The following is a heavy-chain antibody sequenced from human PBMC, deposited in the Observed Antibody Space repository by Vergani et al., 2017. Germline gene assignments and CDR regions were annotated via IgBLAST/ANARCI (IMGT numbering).Heavy chain of an antibody. Sequence: QVQLQESGPGLVKPSETLSLTCSVSGGSVSSGSYYWSWIRQPPGKGLEWIGYIYYSGSTNYNPSLKSRVTISVDNSKNQFSLKLSSVTAADTAVYYCARTTLSGSSSSXFDYWGQGTLVTVSS. CDR1: GGSVSSGSYY. CDR2: IYYSGST. CDR3: ARTTLSGSSSSXFDY. D-gene: IGHD6-13*01. V-gene: IGHV4-61*01. J-gene: IGHJ4*02.